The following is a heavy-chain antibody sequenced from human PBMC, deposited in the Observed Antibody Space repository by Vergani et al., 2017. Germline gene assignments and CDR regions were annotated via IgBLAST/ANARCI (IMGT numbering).Heavy chain of an antibody. CDR1: GFTFSSYG. V-gene: IGHV3-30*18. CDR3: AKVCAAAAAFDD. D-gene: IGHD2-2*01. Sequence: QVQLVESGGGVVQPGRSLRLSCAASGFTFSSYGMHWVRQAPGKGLEWVAVISYDGSNKYYADSVKGRFTISRDNSKNTLYLQMNSLRAEDTAVYYCAKVCAAAAAFDDWGQGTLVTVSS. J-gene: IGHJ4*02. CDR2: ISYDGSNK.